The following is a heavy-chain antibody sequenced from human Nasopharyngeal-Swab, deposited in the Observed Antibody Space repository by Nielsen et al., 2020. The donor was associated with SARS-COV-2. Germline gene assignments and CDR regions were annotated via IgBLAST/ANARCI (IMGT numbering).Heavy chain of an antibody. CDR1: GYSFRTYG. J-gene: IGHJ4*02. Sequence: GGSLRLSCVASGYSFRTYGISWVRQAPDKGLVWIASISLSASHAFYSDSARGRFTISRDISKNSLFLQMDSLRVEDTGIYYCVTGNNGDYATDYAAVHWGQGTLVTVSS. V-gene: IGHV3-21*01. CDR3: VTGNNGDYATDYAAVH. CDR2: ISLSASHA. D-gene: IGHD4-17*01.